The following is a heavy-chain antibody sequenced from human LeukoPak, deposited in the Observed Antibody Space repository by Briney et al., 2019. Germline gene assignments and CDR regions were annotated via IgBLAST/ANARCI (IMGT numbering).Heavy chain of an antibody. CDR3: ARGGSRQYEYYDFWSGYGPLDY. CDR2: IYSGGST. J-gene: IGHJ4*02. D-gene: IGHD3-3*01. V-gene: IGHV3-53*01. CDR1: GFTDSSNY. Sequence: GGSPRLSCAASGFTDSSNYMSWVRQAPGKGLEWVSVIYSGGSTYYADSVKGRFTISRDNSKNTLYLQMNSLRAEDTAVYYCARGGSRQYEYYDFWSGYGPLDYWGQGTLVTVSS.